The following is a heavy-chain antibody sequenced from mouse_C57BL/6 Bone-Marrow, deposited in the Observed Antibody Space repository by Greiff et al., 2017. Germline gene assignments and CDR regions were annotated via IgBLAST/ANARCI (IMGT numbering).Heavy chain of an antibody. V-gene: IGHV1-52*01. CDR3: ARRNYGSTPFDY. Sequence: VQLQQSGAELVRPGSLVKLSCKASGYTFTSYWMHWVKQRPIQGLEWIGNIDPSDSETHYNQKFKDKATLTVDKSSSTAYMQLSRLTSEDSAVYYCARRNYGSTPFDYWGQGTTLTGSS. CDR1: GYTFTSYW. D-gene: IGHD1-1*01. J-gene: IGHJ2*01. CDR2: IDPSDSET.